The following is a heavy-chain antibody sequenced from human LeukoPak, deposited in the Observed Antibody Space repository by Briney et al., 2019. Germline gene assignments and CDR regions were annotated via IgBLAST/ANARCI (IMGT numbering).Heavy chain of an antibody. Sequence: SETLSLTCAVYGGSFSGYYWSWIRQPPGKGLEWIGEINHNGSTNYNPSLKSRVTISVDTSKNQFSLKLSSVTAADTAVYYCARQNFWSGYVDYWGQGTLVTVSS. CDR1: GGSFSGYY. CDR2: INHNGST. J-gene: IGHJ4*02. D-gene: IGHD3-3*01. CDR3: ARQNFWSGYVDY. V-gene: IGHV4-34*01.